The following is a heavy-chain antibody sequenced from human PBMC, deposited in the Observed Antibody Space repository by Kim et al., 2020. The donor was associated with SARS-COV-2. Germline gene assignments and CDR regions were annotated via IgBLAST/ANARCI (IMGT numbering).Heavy chain of an antibody. J-gene: IGHJ4*02. CDR2: IWYDGSNK. D-gene: IGHD4-17*01. CDR3: AREGYYGFFDY. CDR1: GFTFSSYG. Sequence: GGSLRLSCAASGFTFSSYGMHWVRQAPGKGLEWVAVIWYDGSNKYYADSVKGRFTISRDNSKNTLYLQMNSLRAEDTAVYYCAREGYYGFFDYWGQGTLVTVSS. V-gene: IGHV3-33*01.